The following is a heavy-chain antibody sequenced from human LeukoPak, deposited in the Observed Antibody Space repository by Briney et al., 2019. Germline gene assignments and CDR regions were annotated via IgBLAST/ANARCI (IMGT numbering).Heavy chain of an antibody. D-gene: IGHD3-22*01. CDR2: IRVNNGNT. V-gene: IGHV1-18*04. J-gene: IGHJ3*02. CDR1: GYTFTGYY. CDR3: ARVRSYDSRKDAFDI. Sequence: EASVKVSCKASGYTFTGYYMHWVRQAPGQGLEWMGWIRVNNGNTNYAQNLQGRVTMTTDTSTNTAYMDVRSLRYEDTAVYYCARVRSYDSRKDAFDIWGQGTMVTVSS.